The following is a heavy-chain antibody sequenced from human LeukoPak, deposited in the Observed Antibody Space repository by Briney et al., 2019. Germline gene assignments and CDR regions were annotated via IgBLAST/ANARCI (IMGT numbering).Heavy chain of an antibody. V-gene: IGHV4-31*03. CDR3: ARVTSPRAYYDILTGYYNYYGMDV. J-gene: IGHJ6*02. D-gene: IGHD3-9*01. CDR2: IYYSGST. CDR1: GGSISSGGYY. Sequence: PSETLSLTCTVSGGSISSGGYYWSWIRQHPGKGLEWIGYIYYSGSTYYNPSLKSRVTISVDTSKNQFSLKLSSVTAADTAVYYCARVTSPRAYYDILTGYYNYYGMDVWGQGTTVTVSS.